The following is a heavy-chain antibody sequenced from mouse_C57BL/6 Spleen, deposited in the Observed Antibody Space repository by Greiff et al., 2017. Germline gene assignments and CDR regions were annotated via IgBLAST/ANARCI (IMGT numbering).Heavy chain of an antibody. CDR2: ISYDGSN. CDR3: ARQERYLYFDV. CDR1: GYSITSGYY. V-gene: IGHV3-6*01. J-gene: IGHJ1*03. Sequence: LVESGPGLVKPSQSLSLTCSVTGYSITSGYYWNWIRQFPGNKLEWMGYISYDGSNNYNPSLKNRISITRDTSKNQFFLKLNSVTTEDTATYYCARQERYLYFDVWGTGTTVTVSS.